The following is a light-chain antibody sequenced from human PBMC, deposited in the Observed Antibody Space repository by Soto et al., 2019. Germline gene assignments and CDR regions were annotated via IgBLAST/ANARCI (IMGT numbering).Light chain of an antibody. CDR3: QQYFISPPT. V-gene: IGKV4-1*01. CDR1: QSVFYSSNSKNY. J-gene: IGKJ4*01. CDR2: WAS. Sequence: DIVMTQSPDSLAVSLGERATINCKSSQSVFYSSNSKNYLAWYQQKPGQPPKLLIYWASARESGVPDRFSGSGSGTDFTLTISSLQAEDVAFYFCQQYFISPPTFGGGTKVEIK.